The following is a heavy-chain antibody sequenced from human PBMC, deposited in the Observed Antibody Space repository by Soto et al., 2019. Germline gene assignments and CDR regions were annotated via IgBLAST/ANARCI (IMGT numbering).Heavy chain of an antibody. Sequence: QVQLVQSGAEVKKPGASVKVSCKASGYTFTSYGISWVRQAPGQGLEWMGWISAYNGNTNYAQKLQGRVTMTTDTSTGTAYMELRSLRSDDTAVYYCARDGVATIWGFDYYYYGMDVWGQGTTVTVSS. CDR2: ISAYNGNT. CDR3: ARDGVATIWGFDYYYYGMDV. V-gene: IGHV1-18*01. J-gene: IGHJ6*02. CDR1: GYTFTSYG. D-gene: IGHD5-12*01.